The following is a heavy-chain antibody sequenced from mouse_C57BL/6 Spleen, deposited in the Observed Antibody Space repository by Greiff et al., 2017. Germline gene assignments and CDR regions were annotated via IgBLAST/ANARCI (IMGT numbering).Heavy chain of an antibody. CDR1: GYTFTSYG. Sequence: QVQLQQPGAELARPGASVKLSCKASGYTFTSYGISWVKQRTGQGLEWIGEIYPRSGNTYYNEKFKGKATLTADKSSSTAYMELRSLTSEDSAVYFCARPDYGSSPYAMDYWGQGTSVTVSS. CDR3: ARPDYGSSPYAMDY. D-gene: IGHD1-1*01. J-gene: IGHJ4*01. CDR2: IYPRSGNT. V-gene: IGHV1-81*01.